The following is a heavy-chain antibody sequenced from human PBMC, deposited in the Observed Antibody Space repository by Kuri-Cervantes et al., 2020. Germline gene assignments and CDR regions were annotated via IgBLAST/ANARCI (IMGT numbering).Heavy chain of an antibody. Sequence: GESPKLSCGASGFTFSDYYMNWVRQAPGKGLEWVSSISSSSTIYYADSVKGRFTISRDNAKNSLYLQMNSLRAEDTAVYYCARDQDYYGSGGWFDPWGQGTLVTVS. CDR1: GFTFSDYY. V-gene: IGHV3-69-1*01. J-gene: IGHJ5*02. D-gene: IGHD3-10*01. CDR3: ARDQDYYGSGGWFDP. CDR2: ISSSSTI.